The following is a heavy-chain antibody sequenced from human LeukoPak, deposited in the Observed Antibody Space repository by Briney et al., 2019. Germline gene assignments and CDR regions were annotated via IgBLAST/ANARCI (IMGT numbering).Heavy chain of an antibody. CDR2: IYYSGST. Sequence: SETLSLTCAVYGGSFSGYYWSWIRQPPGKGLEWIGYIYYSGSTNYNPSLKSRVTISVDTSKNQFSLKLSSVTAADTAVYYCARGQFMYYDSSGFDYWGQGTLVTVSS. CDR1: GGSFSGYY. CDR3: ARGQFMYYDSSGFDY. V-gene: IGHV4-59*01. J-gene: IGHJ4*02. D-gene: IGHD3-22*01.